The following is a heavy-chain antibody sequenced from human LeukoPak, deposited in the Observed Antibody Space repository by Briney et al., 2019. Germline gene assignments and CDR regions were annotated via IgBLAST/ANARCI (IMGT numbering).Heavy chain of an antibody. V-gene: IGHV3-30*18. CDR2: ISYDGSNK. D-gene: IGHD3-22*01. Sequence: PGGSLRLSCAASGFTFSSYGMHWVRQAPGKGLEWVAVISYDGSNKYYADSVKGRFTISRDNSKNTLYLQMNSLRAEDTAVYYCAKTIYDSSGYYPFYYYYGMDVWGQGTTVTVSS. CDR3: AKTIYDSSGYYPFYYYYGMDV. CDR1: GFTFSSYG. J-gene: IGHJ6*02.